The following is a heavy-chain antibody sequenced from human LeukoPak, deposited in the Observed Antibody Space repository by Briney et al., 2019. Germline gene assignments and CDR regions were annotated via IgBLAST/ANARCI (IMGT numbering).Heavy chain of an antibody. CDR2: ISGSGGST. D-gene: IGHD4-17*01. V-gene: IGHV3-23*01. J-gene: IGHJ4*02. Sequence: PGGSLRLSCAASGFTFSSYAMSWVRQAPGKGLEWVSAISGSGGSTYYADSVKGRFTISRDNSKNPLYLQMNSLRAEDTAVYYCAKAPLSTVTTKGSHFDYWGQGTLVTVSS. CDR1: GFTFSSYA. CDR3: AKAPLSTVTTKGSHFDY.